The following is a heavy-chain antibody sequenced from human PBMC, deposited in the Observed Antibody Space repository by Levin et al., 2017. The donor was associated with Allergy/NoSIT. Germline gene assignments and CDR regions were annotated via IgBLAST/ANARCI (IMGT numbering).Heavy chain of an antibody. Sequence: LSLTCAASGFTFSSYSMIWVRQAPGKGLEWVSSITSSGSYIYYADSVKGRFTISRDNAKNSLYLQMNSLRAEDTAVYYCARKGHWGDYFDYWGQGTLVTFSS. CDR2: ITSSGSYI. V-gene: IGHV3-21*01. J-gene: IGHJ4*02. CDR1: GFTFSSYS. D-gene: IGHD7-27*01. CDR3: ARKGHWGDYFDY.